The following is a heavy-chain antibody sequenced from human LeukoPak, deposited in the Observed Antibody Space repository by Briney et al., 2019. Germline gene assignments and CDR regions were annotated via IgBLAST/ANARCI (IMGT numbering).Heavy chain of an antibody. CDR2: IHHSGST. Sequence: SETMSLTCAVYGGSFSGYYWSWIRQPPGKGLEWIGEIHHSGSTNSNPSLKSRLTISVDTSKSQFSLKLSSVTAADTAVYYCARGEPRIHYYGSGSYKIKPYYFDYWGQGTLVTVSS. D-gene: IGHD3-10*01. V-gene: IGHV4-34*01. CDR1: GGSFSGYY. CDR3: ARGEPRIHYYGSGSYKIKPYYFDY. J-gene: IGHJ4*02.